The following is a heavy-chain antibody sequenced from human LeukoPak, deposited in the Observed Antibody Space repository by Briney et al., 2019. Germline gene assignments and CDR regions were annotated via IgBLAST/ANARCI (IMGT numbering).Heavy chain of an antibody. CDR1: GGSFSGYY. CDR3: ARGGILGYCSSTSCYGDFDY. V-gene: IGHV4-34*01. Sequence: SETLSLTCAVYGGSFSGYYWSWIRQPPGKGLEWIGEINHSGSTNYNPSLKSRVTISVDTSKNQFSLKLSSVTAADTAVYYCARGGILGYCSSTSCYGDFDYWGQGTLVTVSS. D-gene: IGHD2-2*01. CDR2: INHSGST. J-gene: IGHJ4*02.